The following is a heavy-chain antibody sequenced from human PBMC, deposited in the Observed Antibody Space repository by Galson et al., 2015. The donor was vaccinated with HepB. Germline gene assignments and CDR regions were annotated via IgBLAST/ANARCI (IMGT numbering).Heavy chain of an antibody. D-gene: IGHD4-11*01. V-gene: IGHV3-33*01. CDR2: IWYDGSNK. CDR3: ARPSNYGYYYYYMDV. CDR1: GFTFSSYG. Sequence: SLRLSCAASGFTFSSYGMHWVRQAPGKGLEWVAVIWYDGSNKYYADSVKGRFTISRDNSKNTLYLQMNSLRAEDTAVYYCARPSNYGYYYYYMDVWGKGTTV. J-gene: IGHJ6*03.